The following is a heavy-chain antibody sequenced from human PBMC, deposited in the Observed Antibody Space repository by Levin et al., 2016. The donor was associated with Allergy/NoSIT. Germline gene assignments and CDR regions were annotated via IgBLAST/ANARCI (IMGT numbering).Heavy chain of an antibody. V-gene: IGHV3-23*01. J-gene: IGHJ4*02. CDR2: ISGSGGST. CDR3: AKSHHPGWIQLWLDY. D-gene: IGHD5-18*01. Sequence: WIRQPPGKGLEWVSAISGSGGSTYYADSVKGRFTISRDNSKNTLYLQMNSLRAEDTAVYYCAKSHHPGWIQLWLDYWGQGTLVTVSS.